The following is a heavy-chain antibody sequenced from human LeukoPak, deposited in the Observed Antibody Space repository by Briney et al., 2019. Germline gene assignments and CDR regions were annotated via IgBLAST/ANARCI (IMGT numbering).Heavy chain of an antibody. D-gene: IGHD2-2*01. J-gene: IGHJ6*03. CDR1: GFTFSNAW. V-gene: IGHV3-11*04. CDR3: AKASVVPAAHPPMDV. CDR2: ISDSGTTI. Sequence: GGSLRLSCAASGFTFSNAWMSWIRQAPGKGLEWLSFISDSGTTIYYADSVKGRFTISRDNAKNSLYLQMNSLRAEDTAVYYCAKASVVPAAHPPMDVWGKGTTVTVSS.